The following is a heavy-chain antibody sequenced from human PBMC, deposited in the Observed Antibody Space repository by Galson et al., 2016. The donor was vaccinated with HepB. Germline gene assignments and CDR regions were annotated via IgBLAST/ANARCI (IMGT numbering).Heavy chain of an antibody. D-gene: IGHD2/OR15-2a*01. CDR3: AKSPSMGHYFYFGMDV. V-gene: IGHV1-18*04. CDR2: ISAYTANT. CDR1: GYNFSNYG. J-gene: IGHJ6*02. Sequence: SVKVSCKASGYNFSNYGISWVRQAPGQGLEFLGWISAYTANTIYARKFQARVTVTTVTATSTAYLALRSLRSDDTAIYYCAKSPSMGHYFYFGMDVWGPETAVTVSS.